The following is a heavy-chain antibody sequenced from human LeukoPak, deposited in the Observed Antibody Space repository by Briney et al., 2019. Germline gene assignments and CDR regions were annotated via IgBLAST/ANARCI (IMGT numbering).Heavy chain of an antibody. CDR3: AALPLYNYYIDV. V-gene: IGHV4-4*07. CDR2: IFASGST. J-gene: IGHJ6*03. CDR1: GGSISSYY. Sequence: SETLSLTCTVSGGSISSYYWSWIRQTAGKGLEWIGRIFASGSTNYNPSLKSRVTMSVDTSKNQLSLRLSSVTAADTAVYYCAALPLYNYYIDVWGKGTTVTVSS.